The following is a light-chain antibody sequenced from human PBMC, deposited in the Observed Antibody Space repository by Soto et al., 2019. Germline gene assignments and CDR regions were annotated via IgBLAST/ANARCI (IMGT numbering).Light chain of an antibody. J-gene: IGKJ4*01. CDR1: QSVSSSY. CDR3: QQYGSSPLT. V-gene: IGKV3-20*01. Sequence: EIVLTQSPGTLSLSPGEGATLSCRASQSVSSSYIAWYQQRPGQTPRLLIYGASGRATGIPDRFSGSGSGTDFTLTISRLEPEDLAVYYCQQYGSSPLTFGGGTKVDIK. CDR2: GAS.